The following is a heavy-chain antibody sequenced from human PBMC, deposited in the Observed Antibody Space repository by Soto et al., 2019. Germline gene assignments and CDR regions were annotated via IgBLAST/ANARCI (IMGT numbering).Heavy chain of an antibody. V-gene: IGHV4-59*08. CDR2: IYYSGST. Sequence: PSETLSLTCTVSGGSISSYYWSWIRQPPGKGLEWIGYIYYSGSTNYNPSLRSRVTISVDTSKNQFSLQLSSVTAADTAVYFCARYPRLDCWGQGTLVTVSS. J-gene: IGHJ4*02. CDR1: GGSISSYY. CDR3: ARYPRLDC.